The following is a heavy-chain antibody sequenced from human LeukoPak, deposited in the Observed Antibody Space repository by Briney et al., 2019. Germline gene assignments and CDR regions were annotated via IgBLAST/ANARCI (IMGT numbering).Heavy chain of an antibody. CDR2: ISSSGSTI. J-gene: IGHJ4*02. Sequence: DPGGSLRLSCAASGFTFSDYYMSWIRQAPGKGLEWVSYISSSGSTIYYADSVKGRFTISRDNAKNSLYLQLNSLRAEDTAVYYCAREWATSTLDYWGQGTLVTVSS. CDR1: GFTFSDYY. CDR3: AREWATSTLDY. V-gene: IGHV3-11*01. D-gene: IGHD1-26*01.